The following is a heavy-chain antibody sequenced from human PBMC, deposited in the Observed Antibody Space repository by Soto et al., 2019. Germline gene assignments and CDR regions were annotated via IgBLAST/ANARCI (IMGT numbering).Heavy chain of an antibody. D-gene: IGHD6-13*01. J-gene: IGHJ4*02. V-gene: IGHV3-23*01. CDR2: ISGSGGST. CDR3: AKLSGGSIWYGSDY. CDR1: GVTFSSYA. Sequence: EVQLLESGGGLVQPGGSLRLSCAVSGVTFSSYAMTWVRQAPGKGLEWVSFISGSGGSTYYADSVKGRFTISRDNSKNTLYLQMNTLRAEDTAVYYCAKLSGGSIWYGSDYWGQGTLVTVSS.